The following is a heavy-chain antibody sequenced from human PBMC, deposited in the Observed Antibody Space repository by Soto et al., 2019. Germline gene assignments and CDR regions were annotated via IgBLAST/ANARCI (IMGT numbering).Heavy chain of an antibody. CDR2: IYSKAGTI. Sequence: QVQLVQSGAEVQKPGASVKVSCKTSGYTFNDFGITWVRQAPGLGLEWLGWIYSKAGTINFARKFQGRVIMTTDTSTNTAYMELTSLTFDDSAVYFCARDIGTDIDYWGQGTLVTVS. J-gene: IGHJ4*02. V-gene: IGHV1-18*01. CDR3: ARDIGTDIDY. CDR1: GYTFNDFG.